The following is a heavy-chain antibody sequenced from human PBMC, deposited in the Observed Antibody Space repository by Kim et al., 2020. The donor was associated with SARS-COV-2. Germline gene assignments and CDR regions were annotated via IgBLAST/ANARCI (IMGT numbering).Heavy chain of an antibody. Sequence: GGSLRLSCAASGFIFKNYGMHWVRQAPGKGLEWVAVILSDGSDEYYADSVKGRFTISRDNFKNTMYLQMNTLRVEDTAVYYCAKERGGGRYAGVFWGQGSLVTVSS. CDR2: ILSDGSDE. V-gene: IGHV3-30*18. CDR3: AKERGGGRYAGVF. J-gene: IGHJ4*02. D-gene: IGHD6-19*01. CDR1: GFIFKNYG.